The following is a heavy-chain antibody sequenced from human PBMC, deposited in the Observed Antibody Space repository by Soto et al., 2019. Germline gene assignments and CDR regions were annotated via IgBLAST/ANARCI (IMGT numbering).Heavy chain of an antibody. CDR1: AITFSKYA. Sequence: GGSLRLSCAASAITFSKYAMTWARQAPGKGLEWVSAISYNGGGRYYVDSVKGRFTVSRDNSKNTLYLQMNSVRDEVTAVYYFARYTGAAAGNFYLYYWGQGSLVIVSS. V-gene: IGHV3-23*01. CDR3: ARYTGAAAGNFYLYY. D-gene: IGHD6-13*01. CDR2: ISYNGGGR. J-gene: IGHJ4*02.